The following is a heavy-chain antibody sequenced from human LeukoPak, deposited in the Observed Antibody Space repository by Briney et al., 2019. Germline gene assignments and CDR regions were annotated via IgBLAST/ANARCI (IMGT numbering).Heavy chain of an antibody. V-gene: IGHV3-23*01. D-gene: IGHD1-26*01. CDR1: GFTFNNYA. CDR2: ITDNGINT. J-gene: IGHJ5*02. CDR3: AKGLRGNYDH. Sequence: PGGSLRLSCAASGFTFNNYAMAWVRQAPEKGLGWVSSITDNGINTYYADSVKGRFTISRDNSKNTLYLQMNSLRAEDTAVYYCAKGLRGNYDHWGQGTLVTVSS.